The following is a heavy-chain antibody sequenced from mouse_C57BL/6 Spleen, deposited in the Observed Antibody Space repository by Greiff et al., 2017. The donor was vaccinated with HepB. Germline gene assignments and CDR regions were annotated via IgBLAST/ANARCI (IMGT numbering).Heavy chain of an antibody. Sequence: DVQLQESGPGLVKPSQSLSLTCSVTGYSITSGYYWNWIRQFPGNKLEWMGYISYDGSNNYNPSLKNRISITRDTSKNQFFLKLNSVTTEDTATYYCARDPYYGYDAAWFAYWGQGTLVTVSA. CDR3: ARDPYYGYDAAWFAY. D-gene: IGHD2-9*01. CDR2: ISYDGSN. V-gene: IGHV3-6*01. CDR1: GYSITSGYY. J-gene: IGHJ3*01.